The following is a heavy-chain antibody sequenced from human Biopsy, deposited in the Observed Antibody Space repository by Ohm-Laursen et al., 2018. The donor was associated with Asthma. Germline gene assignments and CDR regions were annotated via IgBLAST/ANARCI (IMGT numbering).Heavy chain of an antibody. CDR2: IYSGGTS. V-gene: IGHV3-53*01. Sequence: SLRLSCAASGFTVSRDHMFWVRQAPGKGLEWVSVIYSGGTSHTADSVRDRFTISRDFSKNTLHLQMHSLRVEDTAVYYCARGGSSGWSHYYFDYWGQGTLVTVSS. J-gene: IGHJ4*02. D-gene: IGHD6-19*01. CDR3: ARGGSSGWSHYYFDY. CDR1: GFTVSRDH.